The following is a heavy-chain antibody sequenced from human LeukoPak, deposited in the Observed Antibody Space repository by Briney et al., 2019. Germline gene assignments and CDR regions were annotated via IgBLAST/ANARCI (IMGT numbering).Heavy chain of an antibody. J-gene: IGHJ4*02. CDR2: INYTRST. CDR1: GGSISSYY. D-gene: IGHD6-13*01. V-gene: IGHV4-59*01. CDR3: ARGGYSSSWYNFEY. Sequence: SETLSLTCTVSGGSISSYYWSWIRQPPGKGLEWIGYINYTRSTNYNPSLKSRVTISVDTSKNQFSLKLSSVTAADTAVYYCARGGYSSSWYNFEYWGQGTLVTVSS.